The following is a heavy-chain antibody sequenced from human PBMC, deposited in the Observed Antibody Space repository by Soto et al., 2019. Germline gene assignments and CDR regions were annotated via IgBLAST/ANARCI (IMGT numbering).Heavy chain of an antibody. V-gene: IGHV4-39*01. Sequence: SETLSLTCSVSFASFSSNSYHWGWIRQPPGKGLEWIGSISYTGTTYYSPSLKSRVTISADTSKKQFSLKLDSATAADTAVYYCARLVVVAPVANVWGQRTLVTVSS. J-gene: IGHJ4*02. D-gene: IGHD2-15*01. CDR2: ISYTGTT. CDR1: FASFSSNSYH. CDR3: ARLVVVAPVANV.